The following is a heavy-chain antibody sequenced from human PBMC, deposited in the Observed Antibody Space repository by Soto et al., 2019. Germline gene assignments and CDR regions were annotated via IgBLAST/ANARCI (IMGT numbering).Heavy chain of an antibody. D-gene: IGHD1-26*01. J-gene: IGHJ3*02. CDR2: IHNSGSP. CDR3: ARFNSGSYYEAFDI. CDR1: GASIYNGGYF. Sequence: SETLSLTCSVSGASIYNGGYFWSWIRQSPGKGLEWIGHIHNSGSPYNNPSLKSRVTISADTSMNQFSLKLSSVTAADTAVYYCARFNSGSYYEAFDIWGQGTMVSVSS. V-gene: IGHV4-30-4*01.